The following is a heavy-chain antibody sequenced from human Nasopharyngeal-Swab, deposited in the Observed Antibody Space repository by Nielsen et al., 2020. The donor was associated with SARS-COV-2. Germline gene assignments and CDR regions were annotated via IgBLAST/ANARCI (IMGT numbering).Heavy chain of an antibody. Sequence: SETLSLTCTVSGGSISGYYWSWIRQPAGKGLEWIGRIYVSGITNYNPSLKSRVTISVDTSKNQCSLRLSSVTAADTATYYCASLPYCSSDTCYPIDLWGQGTLVTVSS. V-gene: IGHV4-4*07. CDR2: IYVSGIT. CDR3: ASLPYCSSDTCYPIDL. CDR1: GGSISGYY. D-gene: IGHD2-2*01. J-gene: IGHJ5*02.